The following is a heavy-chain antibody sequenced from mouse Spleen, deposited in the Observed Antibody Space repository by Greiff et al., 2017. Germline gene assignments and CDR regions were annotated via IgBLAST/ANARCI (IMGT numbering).Heavy chain of an antibody. J-gene: IGHJ2*01. V-gene: IGHV5-6*01. CDR1: GFTFSSYG. Sequence: EVKVVESGGDLVKPGGSLKLSCAASGFTFSSYGMSWVRQTPDKRLEWVATISSGGSYTYYPDSVKGRFTISRDNAKNTLYLQMSSLKSEDTAMYYCARQRHYGSSYDYFDYWGQGTTLTVSS. CDR2: ISSGGSYT. D-gene: IGHD1-1*01. CDR3: ARQRHYGSSYDYFDY.